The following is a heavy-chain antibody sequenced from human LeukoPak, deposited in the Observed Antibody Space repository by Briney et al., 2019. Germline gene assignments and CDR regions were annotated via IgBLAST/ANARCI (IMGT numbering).Heavy chain of an antibody. Sequence: PSETLSLTCTVSGGSISSSSYYWAWIPHPPGKGLSGIGSIYYSGGTYYNPSLKSRVTISVDTSKNQFSLKLSSVSAADTAVYSCARHRNADTAMVSNYWGQGTLVTVPS. D-gene: IGHD5-18*01. V-gene: IGHV4-39*01. CDR2: IYYSGGT. J-gene: IGHJ4*02. CDR1: GGSISSSSYY. CDR3: ARHRNADTAMVSNY.